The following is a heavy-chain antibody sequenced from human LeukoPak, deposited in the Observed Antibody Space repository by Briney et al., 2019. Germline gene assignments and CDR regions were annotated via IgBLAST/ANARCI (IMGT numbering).Heavy chain of an antibody. V-gene: IGHV3-74*01. CDR3: ARDEFRSGCPGDY. D-gene: IGHD6-19*01. Sequence: GGSLRLSCAASGFTFSNYWMHWVRQAPGKGLVWVSRINTDGSSTSYADSVKGRFTISRDNAKNTLYLQMNSLRAEDTAVYYCARDEFRSGCPGDYWGQGTLVTVSS. CDR1: GFTFSNYW. J-gene: IGHJ4*02. CDR2: INTDGSST.